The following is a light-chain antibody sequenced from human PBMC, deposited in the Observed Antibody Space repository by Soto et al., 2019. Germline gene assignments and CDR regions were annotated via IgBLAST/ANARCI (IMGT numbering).Light chain of an antibody. CDR1: SSDDGGYNY. CDR3: SSYAGSNFYV. CDR2: DVI. J-gene: IGLJ1*01. V-gene: IGLV2-8*01. Sequence: QSALTQPPSASGSPGQSVTISCTGTSSDDGGYNYVSWYQQHPGKAPKLMIYDVIKRPSGVPDRFSGSKSGNTASLTVSGLQAEDEADYYCSSYAGSNFYVFGTGTKLTVL.